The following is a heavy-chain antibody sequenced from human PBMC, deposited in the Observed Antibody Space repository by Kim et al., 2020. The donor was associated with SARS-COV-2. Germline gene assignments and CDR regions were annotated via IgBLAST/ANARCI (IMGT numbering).Heavy chain of an antibody. V-gene: IGHV1-18*01. CDR3: ARDPETYYYDSSGPATDAFDI. CDR2: ISAYNGNT. CDR1: GYTFTSYG. Sequence: ASVKVSCKASGYTFTSYGISWVRQAPGQGLEWMGWISAYNGNTNYAQKLQGRVTMTTDTSTSTAYMELRSLRSDDTAVYYCARDPETYYYDSSGPATDAFDIWGQGTMVTVSS. J-gene: IGHJ3*02. D-gene: IGHD3-22*01.